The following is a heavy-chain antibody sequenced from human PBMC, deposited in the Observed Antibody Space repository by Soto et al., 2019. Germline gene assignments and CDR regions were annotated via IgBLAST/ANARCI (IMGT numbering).Heavy chain of an antibody. J-gene: IGHJ4*02. CDR1: GFTFGNYG. V-gene: IGHV3-30*18. Sequence: GSLGLACPVSGFTFGNYGMHWVRQAPGKGLEWVASTSYDGNNKYYADSLKGRFTISRDNSKKMVYLQMTSLGPEDTAVYYCAKGGGSARDFDYWGQGAMVT. CDR3: AKGGGSARDFDY. CDR2: TSYDGNNK. D-gene: IGHD1-26*01.